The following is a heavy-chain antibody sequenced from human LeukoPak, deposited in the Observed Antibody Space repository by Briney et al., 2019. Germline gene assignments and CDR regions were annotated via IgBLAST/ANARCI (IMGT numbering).Heavy chain of an antibody. CDR3: ARDVLLWFGEKHDAFDI. V-gene: IGHV1-18*01. Sequence: ASVKVSCKASGYTFTSYGISWVRQAPGQGLEWMGWISAYNGNTNYAQKLQGRVTMTTDTSTSTAYMELRSLRSDDTAVYYCARDVLLWFGEKHDAFDIWGQETMVTVSS. CDR1: GYTFTSYG. J-gene: IGHJ3*02. CDR2: ISAYNGNT. D-gene: IGHD3-10*01.